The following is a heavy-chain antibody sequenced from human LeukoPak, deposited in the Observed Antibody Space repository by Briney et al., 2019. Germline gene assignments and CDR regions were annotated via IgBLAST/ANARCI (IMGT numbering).Heavy chain of an antibody. CDR2: IYYSGRR. V-gene: IGHV4-59*11. D-gene: IGHD6-25*01. CDR3: ASVDSIAAGGYYFDY. CDR1: GGSLSSHY. Sequence: PSEALSLTCTVSGGSLSSHYWSWIRQPPGKGGEGMGYIYYSGRRKYNPSRKSRVTITVDTSKHQFSLKPSFVPAADTAVHYCASVDSIAAGGYYFDYWGQGTLVTVSS. J-gene: IGHJ4*02.